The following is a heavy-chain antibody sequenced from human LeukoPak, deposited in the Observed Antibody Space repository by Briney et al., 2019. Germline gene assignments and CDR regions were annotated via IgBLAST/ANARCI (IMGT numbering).Heavy chain of an antibody. D-gene: IGHD6-13*01. J-gene: IGHJ6*03. CDR2: INHSGST. CDR3: ARNQQLVRYYYYYMDV. CDR1: GGSFSGYY. Sequence: PSETLSLTCAVYGGSFSGYYWSWIRQPPGKGLEWIGEINHSGSTNYNPSLKSRVTISVDTSKNQFSLKLSSVTAADTAVYYCARNQQLVRYYYYYMDVWGKGTTVTVSS. V-gene: IGHV4-34*01.